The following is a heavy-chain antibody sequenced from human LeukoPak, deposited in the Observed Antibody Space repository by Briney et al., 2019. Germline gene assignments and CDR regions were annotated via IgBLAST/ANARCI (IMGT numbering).Heavy chain of an antibody. Sequence: GGSLRLSCAASGFTFSDYYMSWIRQAPGKGLEWVSYISSSGSTIYCADSVKGRFTISRDNAKNSLYLQMNSLRAEDTAVYYCARDPRDDILTGYSSDYWGQGTLVTVSS. CDR3: ARDPRDDILTGYSSDY. CDR1: GFTFSDYY. D-gene: IGHD3-9*01. CDR2: ISSSGSTI. V-gene: IGHV3-11*04. J-gene: IGHJ4*02.